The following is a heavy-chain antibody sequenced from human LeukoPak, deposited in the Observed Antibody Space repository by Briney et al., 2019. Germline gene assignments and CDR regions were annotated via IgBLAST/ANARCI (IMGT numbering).Heavy chain of an antibody. CDR1: GFTFSNYA. D-gene: IGHD3-22*01. J-gene: IGHJ4*02. CDR3: AKATKSIVVDNYFDY. Sequence: GGSLRLSCAASGFTFSNYAMSWVRQAPGKGLEWVSSISANGGGTYYADSVKGRFTVSRDNSQNALYLQMNSLRAEDTAVYYCAKATKSIVVDNYFDYWGQGALVTVSS. CDR2: ISANGGGT. V-gene: IGHV3-23*01.